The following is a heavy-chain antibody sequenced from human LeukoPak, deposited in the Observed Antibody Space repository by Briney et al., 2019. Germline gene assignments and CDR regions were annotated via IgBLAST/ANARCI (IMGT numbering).Heavy chain of an antibody. D-gene: IGHD6-19*01. Sequence: GGSLRLSCAASGFTCSSYGKYWVRQAPGKGLEWVAFIRYDGSNKYYADSVKGRFTISRDNSKNTLYLQMNSLRAEDTAVYYCAKAHSSGWLFDYWGQGTLVTVSS. CDR1: GFTCSSYG. CDR2: IRYDGSNK. CDR3: AKAHSSGWLFDY. J-gene: IGHJ4*02. V-gene: IGHV3-30*02.